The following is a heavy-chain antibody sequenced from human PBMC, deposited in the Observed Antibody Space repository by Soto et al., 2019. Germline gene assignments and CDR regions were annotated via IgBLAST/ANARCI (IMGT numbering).Heavy chain of an antibody. Sequence: GGSLRLSCAASGLIFSNYAMAWVRQAPGKGLQWVSGIRDSDGTTWYADSVKGRFTTSRDNSKNTLYLQMNNLRAEDTAVYYCAKHFDRDCPDYWGQGTLVTVSS. D-gene: IGHD2-21*02. J-gene: IGHJ4*02. CDR3: AKHFDRDCPDY. CDR2: IRDSDGTT. CDR1: GLIFSNYA. V-gene: IGHV3-23*01.